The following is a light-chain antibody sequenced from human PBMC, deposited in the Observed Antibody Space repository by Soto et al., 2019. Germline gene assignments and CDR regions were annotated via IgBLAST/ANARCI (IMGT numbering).Light chain of an antibody. CDR1: QSVSSSY. V-gene: IGKV3-20*01. Sequence: EIVLTQSPGTLSLSPGERATLSCKASQSVSSSYLAWYQQKPGQAPRLLIYGASSRATGIPDRFCGSGSGIDFTLTISRLEPEGFAVYYCQQGSTFGQGTKLEIK. J-gene: IGKJ2*01. CDR3: QQGST. CDR2: GAS.